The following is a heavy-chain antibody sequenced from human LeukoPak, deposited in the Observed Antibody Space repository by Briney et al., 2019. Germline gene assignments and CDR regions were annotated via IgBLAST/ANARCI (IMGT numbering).Heavy chain of an antibody. CDR1: GCAYTRYW. V-gene: IGHV3-7*04. D-gene: IGHD2-15*01. CDR3: ARYLYPPGD. CDR2: INQGGSEK. Sequence: GGSLRLSCAASGCAYTRYWMRWLRQAPGKGLEWVANINQGGSEKFYVASVKGRFTISRDNAKNLLDLQINSLRAEDTAVYYCARYLYPPGDWGQGALVTVSS. J-gene: IGHJ4*02.